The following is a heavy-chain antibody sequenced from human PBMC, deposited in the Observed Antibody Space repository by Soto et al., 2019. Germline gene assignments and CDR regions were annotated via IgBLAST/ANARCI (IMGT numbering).Heavy chain of an antibody. V-gene: IGHV5-51*01. Sequence: PGESLKISCKGSGYSFTSYWIGWVRQMPGKGLEWMGIIYPGDSDTRYSPSFQGQVTISADKSISTAYVQWSSLKASDTAIYYCARLSGGSCNGQALCGMDVWGQGTTLTISS. CDR1: GYSFTSYW. CDR2: IYPGDSDT. CDR3: ARLSGGSCNGQALCGMDV. J-gene: IGHJ6*02. D-gene: IGHD2-15*01.